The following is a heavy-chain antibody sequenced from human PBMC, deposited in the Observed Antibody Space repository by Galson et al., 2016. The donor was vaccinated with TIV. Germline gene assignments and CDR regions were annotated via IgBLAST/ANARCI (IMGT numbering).Heavy chain of an antibody. J-gene: IGHJ6*03. CDR2: IIPIFGTG. D-gene: IGHD1-14*01. CDR3: AGPPTFGNVYHYYMDV. CDR1: GYNFLDYG. V-gene: IGHV1-69*06. Sequence: QSGAEVKKPGASVKVSCKPSGYNFLDYGITWVRQAPGQGLEWMGRIIPIFGTGNYAQKFQGRVTITADIFASTAYMELSSLTSDDTAVYYCAGPPTFGNVYHYYMDVRGKGTAVTVSS.